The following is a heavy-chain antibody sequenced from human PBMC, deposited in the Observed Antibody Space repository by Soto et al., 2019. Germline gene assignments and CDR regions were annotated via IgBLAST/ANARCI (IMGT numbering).Heavy chain of an antibody. CDR2: INPNSGGT. CDR3: ARAYSIRPYYYNMDV. V-gene: IGHV1-2*04. Sequence: QVQLVQSGAEVEKPGASVKVSCKASGYTFTAYYIHWVRQARGQGLEWLGGINPNSGGTYYSQKFQAWITLTRDTSISTASMELTRLRSDDTAVYYCARAYSIRPYYYNMDVWGQGTTVTVSS. CDR1: GYTFTAYY. D-gene: IGHD2-21*01. J-gene: IGHJ6*02.